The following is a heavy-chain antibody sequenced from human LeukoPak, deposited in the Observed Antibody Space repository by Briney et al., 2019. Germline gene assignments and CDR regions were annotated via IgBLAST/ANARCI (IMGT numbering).Heavy chain of an antibody. V-gene: IGHV4-39*07. CDR3: ARDQGPGYQDRTTFDY. CDR1: GGSISSSSYY. CDR2: IYYSGST. J-gene: IGHJ4*02. Sequence: PSETLSLTCTVSGGSISSSSYYWGWIRQPPGKGLEWIGSIYYSGSTYYNPSLKSRVTISVDTSKNQFSLKLSSVTAADTAVYYCARDQGPGYQDRTTFDYWGQGTLVTVSS. D-gene: IGHD6-25*01.